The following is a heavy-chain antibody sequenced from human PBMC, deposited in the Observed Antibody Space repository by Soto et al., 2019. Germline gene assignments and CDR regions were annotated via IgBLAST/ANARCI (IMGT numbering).Heavy chain of an antibody. CDR3: ARRGLGASIYYYYGMEV. D-gene: IGHD1-26*01. CDR2: IYYSGST. Sequence: XETLYLTCTVSGCSISSSSYYWGWIRQPPGKGLEWIGSIYYSGSTYYNPSLKSRVTISVDTSKNQFSLKLSSVTAADTAVYYCARRGLGASIYYYYGMEVWGKGTTVTVSS. CDR1: GCSISSSSYY. J-gene: IGHJ6*04. V-gene: IGHV4-39*01.